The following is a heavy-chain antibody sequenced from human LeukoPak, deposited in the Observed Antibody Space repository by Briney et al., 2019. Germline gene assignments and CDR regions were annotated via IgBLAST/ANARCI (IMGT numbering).Heavy chain of an antibody. CDR2: INPNSGGT. V-gene: IGHV1-2*06. CDR1: GYTFTGYY. J-gene: IGHJ4*02. Sequence: ASVKVSCXASGYTFTGYYMHWVRQALRQGLEWMKRINPNSGGTNYAQKFQGRVTMTRDTSISTACVELSRPRSDYTAVYYCSRVVLPYSSGFTLGYWGQGTLVTVSS. CDR3: SRVVLPYSSGFTLGY. D-gene: IGHD6-19*01.